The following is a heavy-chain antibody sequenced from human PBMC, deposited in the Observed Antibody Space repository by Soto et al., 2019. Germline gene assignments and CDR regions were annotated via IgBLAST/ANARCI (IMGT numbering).Heavy chain of an antibody. CDR3: ARVGYYLSYYYYYYMDV. D-gene: IGHD1-26*01. CDR2: IYYSGST. V-gene: IGHV4-59*01. CDR1: GGSISSYY. J-gene: IGHJ6*03. Sequence: QVQLQESGPGLVKPSETLSLTCTVSGGSISSYYWSWIRQPPGKGLEWIGYIYYSGSTNYNPSLKSRVIKLVNTYKTQFSLKLSSVTAADTAVYYCARVGYYLSYYYYYYMDVWGKGTTVTVSS.